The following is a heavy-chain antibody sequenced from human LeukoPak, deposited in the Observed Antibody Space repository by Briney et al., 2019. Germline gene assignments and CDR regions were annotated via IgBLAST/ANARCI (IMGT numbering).Heavy chain of an antibody. Sequence: PSETLSLTCTVSGGSISSYYWGWIRQPAGKGLEWIGRIYTSGSTNYNPSLKSRVTMSVDTSKNQFSLKLSSVTAADTAVYYCARDGSGWYDNYFDYWGQGTLVTVSS. D-gene: IGHD6-19*01. CDR1: GGSISSYY. CDR2: IYTSGST. V-gene: IGHV4-4*07. J-gene: IGHJ4*02. CDR3: ARDGSGWYDNYFDY.